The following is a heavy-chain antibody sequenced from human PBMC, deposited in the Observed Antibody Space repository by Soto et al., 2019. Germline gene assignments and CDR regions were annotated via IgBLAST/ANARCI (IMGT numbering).Heavy chain of an antibody. CDR2: IYYSGST. J-gene: IGHJ6*02. V-gene: IGHV4-59*01. Sequence: NPSETLSLTCTVSGGSISSYYWSWIRQPPGKGLEWIGYIYYSGSTNYNPSLKSRVTISVDTSKNQFSLKLSSVTAADTAVYYCARDGRGSYYSLTYYYYGMDVWGQGTTVTVSS. D-gene: IGHD1-26*01. CDR1: GGSISSYY. CDR3: ARDGRGSYYSLTYYYYGMDV.